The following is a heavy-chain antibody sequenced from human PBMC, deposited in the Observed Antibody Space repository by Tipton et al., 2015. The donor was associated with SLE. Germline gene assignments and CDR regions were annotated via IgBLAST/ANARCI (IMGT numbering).Heavy chain of an antibody. CDR2: LYHSGDN. CDR3: VRINSGASRLFDY. CDR1: GDSLTSFNQY. D-gene: IGHD1-26*01. J-gene: IGHJ4*02. V-gene: IGHV4-39*07. Sequence: TLSLTCTVSGDSLTSFNQYWGWIRQPPGRGLEYLASLYHSGDNYYNPSLRSRLTISMDTSKNQFSLRLRSVTAADTAVYYCVRINSGASRLFDYWGQGMLVAVSS.